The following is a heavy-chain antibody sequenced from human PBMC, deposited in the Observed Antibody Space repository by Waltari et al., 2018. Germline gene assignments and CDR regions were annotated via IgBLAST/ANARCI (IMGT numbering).Heavy chain of an antibody. Sequence: QGQLVQSGAEVKKPGASVKVSCKASGDTFTSYAMHWGRQAPGQRLEWMGWSNAGNRHTKYSPKLQSRVTITSGTSASTASMGLSSLRSVDTAVYFCARGSPGDYALDAFDIWRQETMVPVSS. J-gene: IGHJ3*02. CDR1: GDTFTSYA. CDR2: SNAGNRHT. CDR3: ARGSPGDYALDAFDI. D-gene: IGHD4-17*01. V-gene: IGHV1-3*01.